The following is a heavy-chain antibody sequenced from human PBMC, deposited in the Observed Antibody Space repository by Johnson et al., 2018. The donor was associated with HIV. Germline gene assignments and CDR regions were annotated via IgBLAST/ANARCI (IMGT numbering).Heavy chain of an antibody. CDR1: GFTFSNYD. V-gene: IGHV3-30*02. CDR2: LQYDGKHK. J-gene: IGHJ3*02. CDR3: TTEKLSTAIVVVPAAWTGDAFDI. Sequence: QVQLVESGGGVVQPGRSLRLSCAASGFTFSNYDMHWVRQSPGRWLEDVAFLQYDGKHKYYADSVTGRFTLSRDTYKNTLYLQMNSLKTEDTAVYYCTTEKLSTAIVVVPAAWTGDAFDIWGQGTMVTVSS. D-gene: IGHD2-2*01.